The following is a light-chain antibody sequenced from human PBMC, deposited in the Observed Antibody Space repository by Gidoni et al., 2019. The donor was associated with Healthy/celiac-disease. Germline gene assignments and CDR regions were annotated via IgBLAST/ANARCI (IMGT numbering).Light chain of an antibody. V-gene: IGKV3-20*01. J-gene: IGKJ4*01. CDR3: QQYGSSRGLT. CDR2: GAS. Sequence: EIALTQSPGTLSWSPGERATLSCRASQSVRSSYLAVYQQKPGQSPRLLIYGASSRATGIPDRFSGSGSGTDFTLTISRLEPEDFAVYYCQQYGSSRGLTFGGGTKVEIK. CDR1: QSVRSSY.